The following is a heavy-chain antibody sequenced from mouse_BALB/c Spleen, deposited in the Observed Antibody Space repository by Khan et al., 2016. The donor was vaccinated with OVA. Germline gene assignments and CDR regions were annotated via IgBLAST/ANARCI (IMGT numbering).Heavy chain of an antibody. CDR2: IWSDGFP. CDR3: ARGIYYCGSRYMDY. Sequence: QVQLQQSGPGLVAPSQSLSITCTVSGFSLTSYGVHWVRQPPGKGLEWLVVIWSDGFPTYNSTLKSRLSISKDNSKSQVFLKMNSLQNDDTAMYYCARGIYYCGSRYMDYWGQGTSVTVSS. J-gene: IGHJ4*01. CDR1: GFSLTSYG. V-gene: IGHV2-6*02. D-gene: IGHD1-1*01.